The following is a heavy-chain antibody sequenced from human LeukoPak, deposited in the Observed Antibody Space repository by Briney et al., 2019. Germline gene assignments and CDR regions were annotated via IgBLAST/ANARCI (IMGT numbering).Heavy chain of an antibody. V-gene: IGHV4-39*07. CDR3: ARGVGRFSSNLDY. CDR2: LFYSGST. CDR1: GGSIGDTTYF. D-gene: IGHD1-26*01. J-gene: IGHJ4*02. Sequence: TPSETLSLTCTVSGGSIGDTTYFWGWIRQPPGKGPEWIGSLFYSGSTYYNPSLRSRVTISVDTSTNQFSLKLTSVTAADTAVYYCARGVGRFSSNLDYWGQGTLVTVSS.